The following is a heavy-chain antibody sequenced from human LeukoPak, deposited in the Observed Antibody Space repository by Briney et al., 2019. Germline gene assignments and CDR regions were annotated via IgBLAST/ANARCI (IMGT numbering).Heavy chain of an antibody. CDR1: GYTFTSYA. Sequence: ASVKVSCKASGYTFTSYAMNWVRQAPGQGLEWTGWINTNTGNPTYAQGFTGRFVFSLDTSVSTAYLQISSLKAEDTAVYYCARGRDDILTGYYTNWFDPWGQGTLVTVSS. CDR3: ARGRDDILTGYYTNWFDP. J-gene: IGHJ5*02. D-gene: IGHD3-9*01. CDR2: INTNTGNP. V-gene: IGHV7-4-1*02.